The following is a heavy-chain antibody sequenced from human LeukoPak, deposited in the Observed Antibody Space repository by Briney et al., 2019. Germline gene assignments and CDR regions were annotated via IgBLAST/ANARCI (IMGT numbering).Heavy chain of an antibody. D-gene: IGHD6-19*01. CDR2: IKQDGSEK. CDR3: ARDSSGWYVADWAPAPCDY. CDR1: GFTFNSYW. Sequence: PGGSLRLSCAASGFTFNSYWMRWVRQAPGKGLEWVASIKQDGSEKYYVDSVKGRFTISRDNAKNSLYLQMNSLRAEDTAVSYCARDSSGWYVADWAPAPCDYWGQGTLVTVSS. V-gene: IGHV3-7*01. J-gene: IGHJ4*02.